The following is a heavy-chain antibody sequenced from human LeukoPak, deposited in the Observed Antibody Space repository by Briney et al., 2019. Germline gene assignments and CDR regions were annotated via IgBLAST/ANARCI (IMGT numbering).Heavy chain of an antibody. CDR3: AKPPPDSSSWLFDY. D-gene: IGHD6-13*01. CDR2: ISGNGGST. J-gene: IGHJ4*02. Sequence: GGSLRLSCAASGFTFSTYAMSWVRQAPGKGLEWVSTISGNGGSTYYADSVKGRFTISRDNSKNTLYLQMYSLRAADTAVYYCAKPPPDSSSWLFDYWGQGTLVTVSS. V-gene: IGHV3-23*01. CDR1: GFTFSTYA.